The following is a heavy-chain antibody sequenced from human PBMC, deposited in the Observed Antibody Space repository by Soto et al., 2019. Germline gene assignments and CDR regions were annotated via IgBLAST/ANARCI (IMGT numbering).Heavy chain of an antibody. D-gene: IGHD5-12*01. J-gene: IGHJ5*02. CDR3: ARDGDIVATIGDPWFDP. V-gene: IGHV3-7*05. CDR1: GFTFSSYW. Sequence: GGSLRLSCAASGFTFSSYWMSWVRQAPGKGLEWVANIKQDGSEKYYVDSVKGRFTISRDNAKNSLYLQMNSLRAEDTAVYYCARDGDIVATIGDPWFDPWGQGTLVTVSS. CDR2: IKQDGSEK.